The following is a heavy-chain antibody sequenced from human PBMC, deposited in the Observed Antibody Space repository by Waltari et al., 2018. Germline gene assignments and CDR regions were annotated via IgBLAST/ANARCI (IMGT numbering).Heavy chain of an antibody. CDR3: ARDPHYSNFDY. J-gene: IGHJ4*02. CDR1: GFTFSTYW. Sequence: EVHLVESGGGLVQPGGSLRLSCAASGFTFSTYWMTWVRQAPGKGLEWVANIKGDGSQKNDVDSVKGRFTISRDTANNSLYLQMNSLRAEDTAVYYCARDPHYSNFDYWGQGTLVTVSS. D-gene: IGHD4-4*01. CDR2: IKGDGSQK. V-gene: IGHV3-7*01.